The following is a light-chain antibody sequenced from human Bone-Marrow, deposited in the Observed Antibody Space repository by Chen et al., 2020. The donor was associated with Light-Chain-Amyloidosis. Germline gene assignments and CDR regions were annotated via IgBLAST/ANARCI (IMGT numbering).Light chain of an antibody. V-gene: IGLV3-21*02. CDR2: DDS. CDR1: NSGSTS. Sequence: SYLLTQPSSVSVAPGQTATIACGGNNSGSTSVHWYQQTPGQAPLLVVYDDSDRPSGIPERLSGSNSGNTATLTISRVEAGDEADYYCQVWDRSSDRPVFGGGTKLTVL. CDR3: QVWDRSSDRPV. J-gene: IGLJ3*02.